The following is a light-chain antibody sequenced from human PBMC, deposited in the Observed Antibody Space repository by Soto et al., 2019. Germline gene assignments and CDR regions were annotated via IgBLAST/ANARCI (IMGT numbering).Light chain of an antibody. CDR3: AAWDDSLNGFYV. Sequence: SALTQPPSASGTPGQRVTISCSGGSSNIGTNSVNWYQQLPGRAPKLLIYNNDLRPSGVPDRFSGSKSGTSASLAISGLQSEDEADYYCAAWDDSLNGFYVFGIGTKVTVL. J-gene: IGLJ1*01. V-gene: IGLV1-44*01. CDR1: SSNIGTNS. CDR2: NND.